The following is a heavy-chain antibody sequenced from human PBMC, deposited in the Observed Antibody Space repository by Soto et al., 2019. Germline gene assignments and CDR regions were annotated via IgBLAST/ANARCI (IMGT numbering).Heavy chain of an antibody. J-gene: IGHJ3*01. CDR3: AMPYSGGPNEPIDV. Sequence: GESLKISCKGSGYSFTNYWIGWLRQMPGKGLEWMGIIYPGDSHAIYSPSFQGQVTMSADKSISTAYLQWSSLKASDTAMYYCAMPYSGGPNEPIDVWGQGTMGTGS. CDR2: IYPGDSHA. V-gene: IGHV5-51*01. D-gene: IGHD1-26*01. CDR1: GYSFTNYW.